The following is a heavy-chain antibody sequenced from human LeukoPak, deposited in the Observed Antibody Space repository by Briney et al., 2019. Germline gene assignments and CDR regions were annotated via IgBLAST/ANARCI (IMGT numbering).Heavy chain of an antibody. J-gene: IGHJ5*02. Sequence: GGSLRLSCAASGFSVSSNYMSWVRQAPGRGLECVSIIYSGGRTYYTDSVKGRFTISRDSSKKTVYLQMNSLRAEDTAVYYCARVDGDYQQYNWFDPWGQGTLVTVSS. V-gene: IGHV3-53*01. CDR2: IYSGGRT. CDR3: ARVDGDYQQYNWFDP. D-gene: IGHD4-17*01. CDR1: GFSVSSNY.